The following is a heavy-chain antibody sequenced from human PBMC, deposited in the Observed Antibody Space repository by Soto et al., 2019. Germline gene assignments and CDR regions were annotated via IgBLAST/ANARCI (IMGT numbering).Heavy chain of an antibody. CDR3: ARAGIAAAGYYYYGMDV. J-gene: IGHJ6*02. CDR2: IYYSGST. V-gene: IGHV4-59*01. D-gene: IGHD6-13*01. Sequence: SETLSLTCTVYGGSISSYYWSWIRQPPGKGLEWIGYIYYSGSTNYNPSLKSRVTISVDTSKNQFSLKLSSVTAADTAVYYCARAGIAAAGYYYYGMDVWGQGTTVTVSS. CDR1: GGSISSYY.